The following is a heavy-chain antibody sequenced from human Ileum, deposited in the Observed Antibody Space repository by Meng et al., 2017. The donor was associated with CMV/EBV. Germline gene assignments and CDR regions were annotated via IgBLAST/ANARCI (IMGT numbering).Heavy chain of an antibody. Sequence: QVQLPQVGPGLVKTLQTLFLTCAISGDSVSSTTVTWNWIRQSPSRGREWLGRTYYRSKWFNDYALSVRGRITINPDISKNQLSLQLNSVTPEDTAVYYCVRLTGNSWLDYWGRGTLVTVSS. CDR3: VRLTGNSWLDY. J-gene: IGHJ4*02. V-gene: IGHV6-1*01. CDR2: TYYRSKWFN. CDR1: GDSVSSTTVT. D-gene: IGHD6-13*01.